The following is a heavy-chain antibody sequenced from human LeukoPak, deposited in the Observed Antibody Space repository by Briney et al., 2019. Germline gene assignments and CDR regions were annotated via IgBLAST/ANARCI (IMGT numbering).Heavy chain of an antibody. D-gene: IGHD3-10*01. CDR1: GGTFSSYT. J-gene: IGHJ4*02. CDR3: AIGSGSQIFDY. V-gene: IGHV1-18*01. Sequence: GSSVKVSCKASGGTFSSYTISWVRQAPGQGLEWMGWISAYNGNTNYAQKLQGRVTMTTDTSTSTAYMELRSLRSDDTAVYYCAIGSGSQIFDYWGQGTLVTVSS. CDR2: ISAYNGNT.